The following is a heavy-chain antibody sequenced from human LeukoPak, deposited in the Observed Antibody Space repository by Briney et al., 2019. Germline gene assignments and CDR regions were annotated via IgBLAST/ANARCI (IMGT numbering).Heavy chain of an antibody. D-gene: IGHD2-15*01. V-gene: IGHV4-31*03. J-gene: IGHJ4*02. CDR3: AREGYCSGGSCYAFDY. CDR1: GGSISSGGYY. Sequence: PSETLSLTCTVSGGSISSGGYYWSWIRQHPGKGLEWTGYIYYSGSTYYNPSLKSRVTISVDTSKNQFSLKLSSVTAADTAVYYCAREGYCSGGSCYAFDYWGQGTLVTVSS. CDR2: IYYSGST.